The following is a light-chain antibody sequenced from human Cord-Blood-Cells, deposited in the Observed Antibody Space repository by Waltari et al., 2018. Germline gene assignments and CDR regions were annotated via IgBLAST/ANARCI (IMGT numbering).Light chain of an antibody. CDR2: DVS. Sequence: QSALTQPASVSGSPGQPITISCTGTSSDVGGYNYVSWYQQHPGKAPKLMIYDVSKRPSVVSHRFSGSKSGNTASLTISGLQAEDEADYYCSSYTSSSTWVFGGGTKLTVL. CDR3: SSYTSSSTWV. V-gene: IGLV2-14*01. CDR1: SSDVGGYNY. J-gene: IGLJ3*02.